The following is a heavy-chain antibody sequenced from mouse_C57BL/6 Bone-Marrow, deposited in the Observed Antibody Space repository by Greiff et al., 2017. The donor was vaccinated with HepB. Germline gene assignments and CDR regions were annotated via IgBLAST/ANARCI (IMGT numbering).Heavy chain of an antibody. V-gene: IGHV1-59*01. CDR2: IDPSDSYT. D-gene: IGHD1-1*01. J-gene: IGHJ2*01. CDR1: GYTFTSYW. CDR3: ARDYYYVSSHYFDY. Sequence: QVQLQQPGAELVRPGTSVKLSCKASGYTFTSYWMHWVKQRPGQGLEWIGVIDPSDSYTNYNQKFKGKATLTVDTSSSTAYMQLSSLTSEDSAVYYCARDYYYVSSHYFDYGGRGTALTVTA.